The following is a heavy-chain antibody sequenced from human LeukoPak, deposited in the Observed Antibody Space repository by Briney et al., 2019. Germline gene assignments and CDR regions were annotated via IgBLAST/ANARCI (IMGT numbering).Heavy chain of an antibody. J-gene: IGHJ3*01. CDR3: AIEYGVAFDV. D-gene: IGHD2-8*01. V-gene: IGHV4-59*12. CDR2: IYYSGST. Sequence: PSETLSLTCTVSGGSISSYYWSWIRQPPGKGLEWIGYIYYSGSTNYNPSLKSRVTISVNTSKNQFSLKLSSVTAADTAVYYCAIEYGVAFDVWGQGTMVTVSS. CDR1: GGSISSYY.